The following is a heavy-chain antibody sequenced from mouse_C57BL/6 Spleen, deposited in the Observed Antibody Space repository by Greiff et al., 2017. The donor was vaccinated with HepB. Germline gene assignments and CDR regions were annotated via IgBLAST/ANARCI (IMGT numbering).Heavy chain of an antibody. D-gene: IGHD1-1*01. V-gene: IGHV1-74*01. J-gene: IGHJ3*01. Sequence: QVQLQQPGAELVKPGASVKVSCKASGYTFTSYWMHWVKQRPGQGLEWIGRIHPSDSDTNYNQKFKGKATLTVDKSSSTAYMQLSSLTSEDSAVYYCATQDYGSSYRAYGGQGTLVTVSA. CDR3: ATQDYGSSYRAY. CDR1: GYTFTSYW. CDR2: IHPSDSDT.